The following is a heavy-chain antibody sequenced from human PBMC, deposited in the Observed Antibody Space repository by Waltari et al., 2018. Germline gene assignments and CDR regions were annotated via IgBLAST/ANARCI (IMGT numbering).Heavy chain of an antibody. V-gene: IGHV4-34*01. CDR1: NVPLTESY. CDR3: ARGGTFPGYYYYMDI. J-gene: IGHJ6*03. CDR2: IRHEGDT. D-gene: IGHD3-22*01. Sequence: QAPIQQWGTGQLKASETLSLTCAVYNVPLTESYWSWVSQAPGKGLEWIGEIRHEGDTKYNSALRNLLTLSVDTSTKQCSLTLRSVIAADTATYYCARGGTFPGYYYYMDIWGKGTPVTVSS.